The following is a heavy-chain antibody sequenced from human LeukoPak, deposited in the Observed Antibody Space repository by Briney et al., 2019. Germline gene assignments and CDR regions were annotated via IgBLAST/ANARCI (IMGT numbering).Heavy chain of an antibody. CDR1: GFTFSSYE. CDR3: ARESIAVAGAPFDY. Sequence: PGGSLRLSCAASGFTFSSYEMNWVCQAPGKGLEWVSYISSGSTIYDADSVKGRFTISRDNAKNSLYLQMNSLGAEDTAVYYCARESIAVAGAPFDYWGQGTLVTVSS. V-gene: IGHV3-48*03. J-gene: IGHJ4*02. CDR2: ISSGSTI. D-gene: IGHD6-19*01.